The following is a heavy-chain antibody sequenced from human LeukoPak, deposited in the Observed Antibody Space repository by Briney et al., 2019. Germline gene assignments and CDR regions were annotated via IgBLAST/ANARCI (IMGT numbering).Heavy chain of an antibody. V-gene: IGHV3-15*01. D-gene: IGHD3-10*01. CDR2: IKSKTDGGTT. Sequence: GGSLRLSCAASGFTFSNAWMGWVRQAPGKGLEWVGRIKSKTDGGTTDYAEPVKGRFNISRDDSKNTLYLQMNSLKPEDTAVYYCTTPRFVNYYYGSGSYRDYWGQGTRVTVSS. CDR1: GFTFSNAW. J-gene: IGHJ4*02. CDR3: TTPRFVNYYYGSGSYRDY.